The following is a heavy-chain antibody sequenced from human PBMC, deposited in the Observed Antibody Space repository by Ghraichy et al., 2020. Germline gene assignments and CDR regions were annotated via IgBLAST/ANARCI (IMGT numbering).Heavy chain of an antibody. CDR2: INHSGST. CDR1: GGSFSGYY. J-gene: IGHJ5*02. CDR3: ARGPRLLKSASFDP. Sequence: SETLSLTCAVYGGSFSGYYWSWIRQPPGKGLEWIGEINHSGSTNYNPSLKSRVTISVDTSKNQFSLKLSSVTAADTAVYYCARGPRLLKSASFDPWGEGTLVTVSS. V-gene: IGHV4-34*01. D-gene: IGHD1-26*01.